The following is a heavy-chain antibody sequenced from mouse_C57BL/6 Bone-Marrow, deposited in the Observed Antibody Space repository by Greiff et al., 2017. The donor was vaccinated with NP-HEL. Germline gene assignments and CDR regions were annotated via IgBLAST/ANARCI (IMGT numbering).Heavy chain of an antibody. CDR1: GYTFTSYW. V-gene: IGHV1-69*01. D-gene: IGHD2-4*01. CDR2: IDPSDSYT. J-gene: IGHJ2*01. CDR3: ATFFYYDYERDY. Sequence: VQLQQPGAELVMPGASVKLSCKASGYTFTSYWMHWVKQRPGQGLEWIGEIDPSDSYTNYNQKFKGKSTLTVDKSSSTAYMQLSSLTSEDSAVYYCATFFYYDYERDYWGQGTTLTVSS.